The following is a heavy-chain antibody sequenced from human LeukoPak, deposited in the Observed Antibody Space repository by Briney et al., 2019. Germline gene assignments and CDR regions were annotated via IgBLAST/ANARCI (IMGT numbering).Heavy chain of an antibody. CDR3: ARHGPSLRSPPDY. V-gene: IGHV4-39*01. J-gene: IGHJ4*02. Sequence: SETLSLTCTVSGGSISSSSYYWGWIRQPPGRGLEWIGSIYYSGSTYYNPSLKSRVTISVDTSKNQFSLKLSSVTAADTAVYYCARHGPSLRSPPDYWGQGTLVTVSS. CDR1: GGSISSSSYY. CDR2: IYYSGST. D-gene: IGHD3-3*01.